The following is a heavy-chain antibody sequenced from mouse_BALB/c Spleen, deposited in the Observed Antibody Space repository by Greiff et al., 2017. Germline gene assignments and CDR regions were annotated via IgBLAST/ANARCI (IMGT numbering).Heavy chain of an antibody. CDR1: GYTFTDYN. CDR3: APLYDYDNWFAY. V-gene: IGHV1-22*01. J-gene: IGHJ3*01. Sequence: DVKLQESGPELVKPGASVKMSCKASGYTFTDYNMHWVKQSHGKSLEWIGYINPNNGGTSYNQKFKGKATLTVNKSSSTAYMELRSLTSEDSAVYYCAPLYDYDNWFAYWGQGTLVTVSA. CDR2: INPNNGGT. D-gene: IGHD2-4*01.